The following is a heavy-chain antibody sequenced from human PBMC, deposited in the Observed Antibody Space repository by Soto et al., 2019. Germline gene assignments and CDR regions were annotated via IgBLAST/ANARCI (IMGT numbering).Heavy chain of an antibody. D-gene: IGHD2-8*01. Sequence: EVQLVESGGGLVQPGGSLRLSCTVSGFTFSSYSMNWVRQAPGKGLEWLSYISSSNTAYADSVKGRFTISRDNAKNSVYLQMNSLRDEDTAVYYCVGDQDVHAPMVHGNYWGRGTRVTVSS. CDR2: ISSSNT. J-gene: IGHJ4*02. CDR3: VGDQDVHAPMVHGNY. V-gene: IGHV3-48*02. CDR1: GFTFSSYS.